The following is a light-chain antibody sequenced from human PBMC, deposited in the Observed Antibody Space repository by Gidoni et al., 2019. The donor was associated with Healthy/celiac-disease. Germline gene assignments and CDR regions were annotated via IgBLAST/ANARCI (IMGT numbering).Light chain of an antibody. CDR1: RSNIGAGSD. J-gene: IGLJ2*01. CDR2: GNS. Sequence: QSVLTQPPSVSGAPGQRVTISCTGSRSNIGAGSDVHWYQQLPGTAPKLLIYGNSNRPSGVPDRFSGSKSGTSASLAITGLQAEDEADYYCQSYDSSLIHVVFGGGTKLTVL. CDR3: QSYDSSLIHVV. V-gene: IGLV1-40*01.